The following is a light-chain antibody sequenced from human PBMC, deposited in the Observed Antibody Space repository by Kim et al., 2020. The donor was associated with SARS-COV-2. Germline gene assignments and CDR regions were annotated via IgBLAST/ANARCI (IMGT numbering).Light chain of an antibody. J-gene: IGKJ1*01. CDR2: KAF. V-gene: IGKV1-5*03. Sequence: ASVGDRITITCRASESINSWLAWYQQKPGKAPEVLIYKAFNLETGVPSRFSGSGSGTEFTLTISSLQPDDFAIYYCHQYNTYPWTFGHGTKVDIK. CDR3: HQYNTYPWT. CDR1: ESINSW.